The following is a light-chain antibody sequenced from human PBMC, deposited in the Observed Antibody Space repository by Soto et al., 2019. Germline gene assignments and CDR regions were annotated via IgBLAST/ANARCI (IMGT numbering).Light chain of an antibody. CDR3: QQYADSPLT. J-gene: IGKJ4*01. V-gene: IGKV3-20*01. Sequence: ETVLTQSPGTVSLSPGESPTLSCRASQSVAKSYLAWFQHKPGQAPRLLIYDASSRATGIPDRFSGSGSGTDFTLTVSRLEPEDFAVYYCQQYADSPLTFGGGTKVEIK. CDR2: DAS. CDR1: QSVAKSY.